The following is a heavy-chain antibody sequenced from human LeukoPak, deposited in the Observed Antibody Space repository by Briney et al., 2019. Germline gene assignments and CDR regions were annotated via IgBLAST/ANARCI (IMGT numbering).Heavy chain of an antibody. D-gene: IGHD3-22*01. V-gene: IGHV1-69*05. CDR3: ARVSHQGDYYDHDY. J-gene: IGHJ4*02. Sequence: ASVKVSCKASGGTFSSYAISWVRQAPGQGLEWMGRIIPIFGTANCAQKFQGRVTITTDESTSTAYMELSSLRSEDTAVYYCARVSHQGDYYDHDYWGQGTLVTVSS. CDR1: GGTFSSYA. CDR2: IIPIFGTA.